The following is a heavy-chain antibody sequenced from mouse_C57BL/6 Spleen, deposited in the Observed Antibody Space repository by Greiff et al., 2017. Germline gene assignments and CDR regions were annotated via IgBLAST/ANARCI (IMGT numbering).Heavy chain of an antibody. CDR3: TRDQGTDYFDY. CDR2: ISSGGDYI. V-gene: IGHV5-9-1*02. Sequence: EVMLVESGEGLVKPGGSLKLSCAASGFTFSSYAMSWVRQTPEKRLEWVAYISSGGDYIYYADTVKGRFTISRDNARNTLYLQMSSLESEDTAMYYCTRDQGTDYFDYWGQGTTLTVSS. CDR1: GFTFSSYA. J-gene: IGHJ2*01.